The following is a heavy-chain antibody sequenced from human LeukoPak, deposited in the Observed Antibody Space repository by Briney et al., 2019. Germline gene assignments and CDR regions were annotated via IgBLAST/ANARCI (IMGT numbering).Heavy chain of an antibody. V-gene: IGHV4-59*01. CDR1: GGSISTYY. J-gene: IGHJ4*02. D-gene: IGHD5-12*01. CDR2: IYHSGST. Sequence: NPSETLCLTCTLSGGSISTYYWSWIRQPPGKGLEWIGYIYHSGSTNYNPSLKSRVTISVDTSKNQFSLKLSSVTAADTAVYYCARGGGYASPIGYWGQGALVTVSS. CDR3: ARGGGYASPIGY.